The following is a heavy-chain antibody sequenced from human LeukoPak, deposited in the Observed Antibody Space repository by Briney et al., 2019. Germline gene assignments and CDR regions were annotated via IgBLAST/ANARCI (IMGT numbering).Heavy chain of an antibody. CDR3: ARGVTYGSGSYYFAGNDAFDI. D-gene: IGHD3-10*01. Sequence: ASVKVSCKASGYTFTSYGISWVRQVPGQGLEWMGWISAYNGNTNYAQKLQGRVTMTTDTSTSTAYMELRSLRSDDTAVYYCARGVTYGSGSYYFAGNDAFDIWGQGTMVTVSS. V-gene: IGHV1-18*01. CDR1: GYTFTSYG. CDR2: ISAYNGNT. J-gene: IGHJ3*02.